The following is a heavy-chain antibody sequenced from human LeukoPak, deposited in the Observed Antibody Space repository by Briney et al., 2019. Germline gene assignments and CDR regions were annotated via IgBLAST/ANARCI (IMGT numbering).Heavy chain of an antibody. CDR2: IYSGGST. V-gene: IGHV3-53*01. J-gene: IGHJ6*02. D-gene: IGHD2-2*01. Sequence: GGSLRLSCAASGFTVSSNYMSWVRQAPGKGLEWVSVIYSGGSTYYADSVKGRFTISRDNSKNTLYLQMNSLRAEDTAVYYCARDHRIPAAIEHYYYYGMDVWGQGTTVTVSS. CDR3: ARDHRIPAAIEHYYYYGMDV. CDR1: GFTVSSNY.